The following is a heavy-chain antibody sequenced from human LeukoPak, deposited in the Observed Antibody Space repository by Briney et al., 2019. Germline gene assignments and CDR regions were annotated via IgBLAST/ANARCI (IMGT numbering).Heavy chain of an antibody. Sequence: GRSLRLSCAVSGFTFRSYAVHWVRQAPGKGLEWVAVISYDGNNKYYADSVKGRFTISRDNSKNTLYLQMNSLGAEDTAVYYCARGPRGNYDLLYGLSPFDYWGQGTLVTVSS. CDR3: ARGPRGNYDLLYGLSPFDY. D-gene: IGHD3-9*01. CDR2: ISYDGNNK. V-gene: IGHV3-30*04. CDR1: GFTFRSYA. J-gene: IGHJ4*02.